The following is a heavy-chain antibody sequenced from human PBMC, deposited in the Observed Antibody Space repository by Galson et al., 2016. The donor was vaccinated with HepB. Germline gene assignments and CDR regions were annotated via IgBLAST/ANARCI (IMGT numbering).Heavy chain of an antibody. J-gene: IGHJ6*02. V-gene: IGHV3-49*03. Sequence: SLRLSCAASGFSFGDDGVSWFRQAPGKGLEWVAFIRSKTYSGTREYAASVQGRFTTSRDDSKSIAYLQMNSLKIEDTAVYSCTRALVTTGDWMYYGMDVWGQGTTVTVSS. CDR3: TRALVTTGDWMYYGMDV. D-gene: IGHD3/OR15-3a*01. CDR2: IRSKTYSGTR. CDR1: GFSFGDDG.